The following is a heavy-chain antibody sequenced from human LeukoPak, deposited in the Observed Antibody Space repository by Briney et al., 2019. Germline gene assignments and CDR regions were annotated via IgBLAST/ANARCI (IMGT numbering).Heavy chain of an antibody. CDR1: GYTFTSYD. J-gene: IGHJ4*02. Sequence: GASVKVSCKASGYTFTSYDINWVRQATGQGLEWMGWMNPNSGNTGYAQKFQGRVTMTRNTSISTAYMELSSLRSEDTAVYYCAARYYYDSSGYYYFDYWGQGTLVTVSS. D-gene: IGHD3-22*01. CDR2: MNPNSGNT. CDR3: AARYYYDSSGYYYFDY. V-gene: IGHV1-8*01.